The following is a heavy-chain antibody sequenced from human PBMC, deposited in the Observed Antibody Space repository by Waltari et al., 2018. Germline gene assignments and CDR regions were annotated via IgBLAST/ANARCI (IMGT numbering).Heavy chain of an antibody. V-gene: IGHV1-2*06. CDR3: ARTKVVPAAIRGYYMDV. D-gene: IGHD2-2*01. J-gene: IGHJ6*03. Sequence: QVQLVQSGAEVKKPGASVKVSCKASGYTFTGYYMHWVRQAPGQGLEWMGRINPNSGGTNYAQKFQGRVTMTRDTSISTAYMELSRLRSDDTAVYYCARTKVVPAAIRGYYMDVWGKGTTVTVSS. CDR2: INPNSGGT. CDR1: GYTFTGYY.